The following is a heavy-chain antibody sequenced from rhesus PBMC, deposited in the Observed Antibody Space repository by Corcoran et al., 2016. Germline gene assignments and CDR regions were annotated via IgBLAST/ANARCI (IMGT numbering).Heavy chain of an antibody. CDR1: GGSFSRSW. D-gene: IGHD2-39*01. Sequence: QVQLQASGPGLVKPSETLSLTCAVSGGSFSRSWWRWLRQPPGKGLERLGAINGKSGSPTLTPPLTSRVTMSKDASKNQFTLMRGAVTAADTAVYSRARDGVVASYSFDHWGQGGLVTVSS. J-gene: IGHJ4*01. CDR3: ARDGVVASYSFDH. V-gene: IGHV4-80*01. CDR2: INGKSGSP.